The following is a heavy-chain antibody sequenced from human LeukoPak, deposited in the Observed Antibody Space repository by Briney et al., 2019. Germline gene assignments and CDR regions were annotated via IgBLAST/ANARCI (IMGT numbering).Heavy chain of an antibody. CDR3: ARAYGAFDI. V-gene: IGHV1-18*04. CDR1: GYTFTGYY. J-gene: IGHJ3*02. CDR2: ISAYNGNT. D-gene: IGHD4-17*01. Sequence: GASVKVSCKASGYTFTGYYMHWVRQAPGQGLEWMGWISAYNGNTNNAQKFQGRVTMTTDTSTNTAHMELRSLRSDDTAVYYCARAYGAFDIWGQGTMVTVST.